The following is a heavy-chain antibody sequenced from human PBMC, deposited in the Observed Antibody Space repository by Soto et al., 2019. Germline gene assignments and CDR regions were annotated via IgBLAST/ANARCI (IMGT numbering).Heavy chain of an antibody. J-gene: IGHJ4*02. Sequence: SETLSLTCTVSGGSISSYHWSWIRQPPGKGLELIGYIFYSGSTNYNPSLKSRVTISVDTSKNQFSLKLSSVTAADTAVYYCARRYCSGGSCYSALDYWGQGTLVTVSS. CDR2: IFYSGST. CDR3: ARRYCSGGSCYSALDY. D-gene: IGHD2-15*01. V-gene: IGHV4-59*01. CDR1: GGSISSYH.